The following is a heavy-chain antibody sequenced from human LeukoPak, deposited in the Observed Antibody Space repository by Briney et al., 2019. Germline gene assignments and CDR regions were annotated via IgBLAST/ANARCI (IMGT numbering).Heavy chain of an antibody. Sequence: PGGSLRLSCAASGFTFSDYGMHWVRQAPGKGLEGVAVVWYDGNNKFYADSVKGRFTISRDNSKNTLYLQMDSLRAEDTAVYYCAREYQLVLWYWGQGTLVTVSS. D-gene: IGHD2-2*01. CDR2: VWYDGNNK. CDR1: GFTFSDYG. J-gene: IGHJ4*02. CDR3: AREYQLVLWY. V-gene: IGHV3-33*01.